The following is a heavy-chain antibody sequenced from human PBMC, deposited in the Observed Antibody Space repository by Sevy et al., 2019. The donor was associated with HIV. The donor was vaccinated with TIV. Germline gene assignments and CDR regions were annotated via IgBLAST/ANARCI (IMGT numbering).Heavy chain of an antibody. CDR2: IKSKTDGGTT. CDR1: GFTFSNAW. D-gene: IGHD3-10*01. CDR3: TTELLWFGELLLDFDY. Sequence: GGSLRLSCAASGFTFSNAWMNWVRQAPGKGLEWVGLIKSKTDGGTTDYAAPVKGRLTISRDDSKNTLYLQMNSLKTEDTAVYYCTTELLWFGELLLDFDYWGQGTLVTVSS. V-gene: IGHV3-15*07. J-gene: IGHJ4*02.